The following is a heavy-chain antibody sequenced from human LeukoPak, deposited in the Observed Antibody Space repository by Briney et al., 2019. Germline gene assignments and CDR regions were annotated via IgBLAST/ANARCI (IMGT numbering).Heavy chain of an antibody. J-gene: IGHJ4*02. V-gene: IGHV1-18*01. Sequence: GSSVEVSCKASGGTFSSYAISWVRQAPGQGLEWMGGIIAYNGNMNSAQKLQGRVSMTTDTSTSTAYMELRSLRSDDTAVYYCARDLDTYYYASSPSGYWGQGTLVTVSS. CDR2: IIAYNGNM. D-gene: IGHD3-22*01. CDR1: GGTFSSYA. CDR3: ARDLDTYYYASSPSGY.